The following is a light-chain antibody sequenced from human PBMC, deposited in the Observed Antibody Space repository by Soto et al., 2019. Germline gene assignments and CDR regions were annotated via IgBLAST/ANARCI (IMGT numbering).Light chain of an antibody. J-gene: IGKJ2*01. CDR3: QQSYRTPYT. V-gene: IGKV1-39*01. CDR1: QSISSS. Sequence: DIQMTQSLSSLAASVGDRVTITCRASQSISSSLNWYQQKPGRAPNLLIYTASFVQGGVPSRFSGSGSGTEFNLTITSLQREDFASYSCQQSYRTPYTFGQGTKVEI. CDR2: TAS.